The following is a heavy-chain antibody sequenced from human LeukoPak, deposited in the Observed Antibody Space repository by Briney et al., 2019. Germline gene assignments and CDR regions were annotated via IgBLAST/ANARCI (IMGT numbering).Heavy chain of an antibody. CDR3: ARADCSTTSCYAANDY. CDR2: IKQDGNEK. D-gene: IGHD2-2*01. Sequence: GGSLRLSCAASGFTFSSYWMSWVRQAPGKGLEWVANIKQDGNEKYYVDSVKGRFTISRDNAKRSLYLQMNSLRADDTAVYYCARADCSTTSCYAANDYWGQGTLVTVSS. J-gene: IGHJ4*02. CDR1: GFTFSSYW. V-gene: IGHV3-7*01.